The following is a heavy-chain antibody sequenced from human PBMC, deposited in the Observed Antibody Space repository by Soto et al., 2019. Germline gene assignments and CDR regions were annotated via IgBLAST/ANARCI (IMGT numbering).Heavy chain of an antibody. CDR1: GFTFSDYY. CDR3: ARVGIPVAGTPVDY. CDR2: ISSSSSYT. V-gene: IGHV3-11*05. J-gene: IGHJ4*02. D-gene: IGHD6-19*01. Sequence: QVQLVESGGGLVKPGGSLRLSCAASGFTFSDYYMSWIRQAPGKGLEWVSYISSSSSYTNYADSLKGRFTISRDNAKHSLYLQINSLRVEDTAVYYCARVGIPVAGTPVDYWGQGTLVTVSP.